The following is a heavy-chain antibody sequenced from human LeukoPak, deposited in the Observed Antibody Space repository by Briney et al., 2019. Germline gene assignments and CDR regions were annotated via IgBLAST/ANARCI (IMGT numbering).Heavy chain of an antibody. Sequence: SVKVSCKASGGTFSSYAISWVRQAPGQGFEWMGGVIPIFGTSKHAQKFQGRLTMTTDESTGTAYMQLSSLRSEDTAVYYCAADLSNRWLQTPSFDYWGQGTLVTVSS. CDR1: GGTFSSYA. V-gene: IGHV1-69*05. D-gene: IGHD5-24*01. CDR2: VIPIFGTS. J-gene: IGHJ4*02. CDR3: AADLSNRWLQTPSFDY.